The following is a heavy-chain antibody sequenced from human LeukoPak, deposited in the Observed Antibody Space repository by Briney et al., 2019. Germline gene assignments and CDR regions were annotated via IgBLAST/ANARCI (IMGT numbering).Heavy chain of an antibody. CDR3: AKAHCSSTSCSRADN. CDR1: GFTFTRNA. CDR2: IDGSGGTT. D-gene: IGHD2-2*01. J-gene: IGHJ4*02. V-gene: IGHV3-23*01. Sequence: GGSLRLSCAASGFTFTRNAMAWVRQAPGKGLEWVSAIDGSGGTTFYADSVKGRVTISRVQSTNTVYLQMNSLRADDTAVYYCAKAHCSSTSCSRADNWGQGTLVTVSS.